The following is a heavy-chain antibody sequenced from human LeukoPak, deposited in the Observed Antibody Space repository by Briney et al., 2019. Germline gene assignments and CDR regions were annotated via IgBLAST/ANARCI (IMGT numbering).Heavy chain of an antibody. CDR2: ISYDGSNK. D-gene: IGHD6-6*01. J-gene: IGHJ5*02. CDR1: GFTFSSYA. V-gene: IGHV3-30-3*01. Sequence: GGSLRLSCAASGFTFSSYAMHWVRQAPGKGLEWVAVISYDGSNKYYADSVKGRFTISRGNSKNTLYLQTNSLRAEDTAVYYCARDKKGQQLVRLQPLDPWGQGTLVTVSS. CDR3: ARDKKGQQLVRLQPLDP.